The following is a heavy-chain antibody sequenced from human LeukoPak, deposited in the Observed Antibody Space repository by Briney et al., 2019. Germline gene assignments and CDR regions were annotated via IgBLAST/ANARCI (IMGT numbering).Heavy chain of an antibody. V-gene: IGHV4-61*02. CDR3: ARGSSDAFDI. CDR2: ISTSGGI. D-gene: IGHD1-26*01. J-gene: IGHJ3*02. CDR1: GGSISSGSDY. Sequence: SETLSLTCTVSGGSISSGSDYWNWFRQPAGKGLEWIGRISTSGGINYNPSLMSRVTISVDTSKSQFSLNLKSVTAADTAAYFCARGSSDAFDIWGQGTMVTVSS.